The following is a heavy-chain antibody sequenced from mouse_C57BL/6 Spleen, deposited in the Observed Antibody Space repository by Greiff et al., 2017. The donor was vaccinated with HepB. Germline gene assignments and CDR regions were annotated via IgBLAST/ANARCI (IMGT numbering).Heavy chain of an antibody. V-gene: IGHV1-15*01. CDR2: IDPETGGT. D-gene: IGHD2-4*01. CDR1: GYTFTDYE. J-gene: IGHJ4*01. Sequence: VQLQQSGAELVRPGASVTLSCKASGYTFTDYEMHWVKQTPVHGLEWIGAIDPETGGTAYNQKFKGKAILNADKSSSTAYMELSSLTSEDAAVYYCTRDYDYDDVLMDYWGQGTSVTVSS. CDR3: TRDYDYDDVLMDY.